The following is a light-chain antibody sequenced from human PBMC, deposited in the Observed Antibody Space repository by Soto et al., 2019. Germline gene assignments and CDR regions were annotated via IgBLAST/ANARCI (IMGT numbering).Light chain of an antibody. Sequence: ELTQPPSVSLSPGQTARITCSGDALPKKFAYWYQQKSGQAPVLVIYEDSKRPSGIPERISASSSGTMATLTISGAQVEDEADYYCYSTDSSGNHRVFGGGTKLTVL. CDR1: ALPKKF. CDR3: YSTDSSGNHRV. V-gene: IGLV3-10*01. CDR2: EDS. J-gene: IGLJ2*01.